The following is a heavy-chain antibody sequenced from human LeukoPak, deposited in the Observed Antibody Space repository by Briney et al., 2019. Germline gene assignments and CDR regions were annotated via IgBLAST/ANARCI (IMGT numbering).Heavy chain of an antibody. CDR3: ARDASSWYY. Sequence: GGSLRLSCAASGFAFGSSALGWVRQPPGKGLQWVSSISAGGDSTYYADSVKGRFTISRDNSKNTQYLQMNSLRVEDTAIYYCARDASSWYYWGQGTLVTVSS. J-gene: IGHJ4*02. CDR1: GFAFGSSA. V-gene: IGHV3-23*01. D-gene: IGHD6-13*01. CDR2: ISAGGDST.